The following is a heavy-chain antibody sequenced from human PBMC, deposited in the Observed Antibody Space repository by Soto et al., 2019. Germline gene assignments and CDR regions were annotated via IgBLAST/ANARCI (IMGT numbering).Heavy chain of an antibody. V-gene: IGHV3-23*01. CDR2: ISGSGGST. CDR3: AKDPTYRKTLDAFDI. Sequence: HPGGSLRLSCAASGFTFSSYAVSWVRQAPGKGLEWVSAISGSGGSTYYADSVKGRFTISRDNSKNTLYLQMNSLRAEDTAVYYCAKDPTYRKTLDAFDIWGQGTMVTVSS. CDR1: GFTFSSYA. D-gene: IGHD1-26*01. J-gene: IGHJ3*02.